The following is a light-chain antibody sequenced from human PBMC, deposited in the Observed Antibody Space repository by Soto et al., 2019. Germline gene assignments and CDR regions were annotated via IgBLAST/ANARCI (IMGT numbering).Light chain of an antibody. CDR1: SSDVGGYKY. Sequence: QSALTQPASVSGSPGQSITISCTGTSSDVGGYKYVSWYQQHPGKAPKLMIYDVSYRPSGVSNRFSGSKSGNTASLTISGLQAEDEADYFCMSYTSSSTYVVFGGGTKLTVL. J-gene: IGLJ2*01. CDR3: MSYTSSSTYVV. V-gene: IGLV2-14*03. CDR2: DVS.